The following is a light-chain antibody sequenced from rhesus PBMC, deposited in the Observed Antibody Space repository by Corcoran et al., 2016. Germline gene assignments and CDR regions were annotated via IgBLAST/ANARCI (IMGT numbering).Light chain of an antibody. CDR3: QQHNHYPRT. CDR1: QSVGSY. Sequence: ETVVTQSPATLSLSPGERATLSCRASQSVGSYLAWYQQKPGQAPRLLIYGASRRATGIPDRFSCSGSWTDFTLTISSLQSEDFATYYCQQHNHYPRTFGQGTKVEIK. J-gene: IGKJ1*01. CDR2: GAS. V-gene: IGKV3-24*04.